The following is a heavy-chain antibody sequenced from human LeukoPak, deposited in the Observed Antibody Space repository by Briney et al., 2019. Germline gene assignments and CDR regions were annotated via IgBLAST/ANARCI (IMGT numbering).Heavy chain of an antibody. CDR1: GFTFSSYE. CDR2: ISSSGSTI. J-gene: IGHJ3*02. CDR3: ARDEMATIPGDAFDI. D-gene: IGHD5-24*01. V-gene: IGHV3-48*03. Sequence: GGSLRLSCAASGFTFSSYEMNWVRQAPGKGLEWVSYISSSGSTIYYADSVKGRFTISRDNAKNSLYLQMNSLRAEDTAVYYCARDEMATIPGDAFDIWGQGTMVTVSS.